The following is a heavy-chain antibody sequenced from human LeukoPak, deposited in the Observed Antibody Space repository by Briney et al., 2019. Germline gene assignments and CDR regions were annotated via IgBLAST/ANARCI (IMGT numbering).Heavy chain of an antibody. J-gene: IGHJ4*02. CDR2: ISSSAGTT. V-gene: IGHV3-48*04. Sequence: QPGGSLRLSCAASGFTFSSYGMNWVRQAPGKGLEWVSYISSSAGTTYYADSVKGRFTISRDNGKNSLYLQMNSLRAEDTAVYFCARQQQQLWYDWGQGTLVTVAS. CDR3: ARQQQQLWYD. D-gene: IGHD5-18*01. CDR1: GFTFSSYG.